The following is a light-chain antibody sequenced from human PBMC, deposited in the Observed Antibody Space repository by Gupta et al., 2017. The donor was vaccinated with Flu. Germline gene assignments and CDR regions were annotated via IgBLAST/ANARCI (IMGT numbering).Light chain of an antibody. V-gene: IGLV1-47*01. J-gene: IGLJ3*02. CDR2: RNN. Sequence: RVTISCSGSSSKIKNNFVYWYQQLPVTAPKLLIYRNNHRPSGAPDRFSGSKSGTSASLAISGLRSEDEADYYCAAWDDSLVGWVFGGGTKLTVL. CDR3: AAWDDSLVGWV. CDR1: SSKIKNNF.